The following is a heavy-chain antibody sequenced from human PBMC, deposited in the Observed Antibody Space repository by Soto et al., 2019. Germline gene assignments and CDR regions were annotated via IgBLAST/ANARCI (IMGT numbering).Heavy chain of an antibody. V-gene: IGHV3-15*07. CDR3: ARSSFGSTIDY. J-gene: IGHJ4*02. Sequence: GGSLRLSCAASGFTFSNAWMNWVRQAPGKGLEWVGRLKSKSDGGTTDYAAPVKGRFTISRDDSGNRVVLRMTNMDPVDTATYYCARSSFGSTIDYWGQGTLVTVSS. D-gene: IGHD3-10*01. CDR1: GFTFSNAW. CDR2: LKSKSDGGTT.